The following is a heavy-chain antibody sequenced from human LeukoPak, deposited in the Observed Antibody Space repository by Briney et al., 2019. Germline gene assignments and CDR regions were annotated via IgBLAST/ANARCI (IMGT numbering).Heavy chain of an antibody. D-gene: IGHD3-16*01. J-gene: IGHJ6*02. Sequence: PSETLSLTCTVSGDSITSHYWSWIRQPPGKGLEWIGYIYYSGSTNYNPSLKSRVTISVDTSKNQFSLKLSSVTAADTAVYYCARVGVTHYYYYGMDVWGQGTTVTVSS. V-gene: IGHV4-59*11. CDR3: ARVGVTHYYYYGMDV. CDR1: GDSITSHY. CDR2: IYYSGST.